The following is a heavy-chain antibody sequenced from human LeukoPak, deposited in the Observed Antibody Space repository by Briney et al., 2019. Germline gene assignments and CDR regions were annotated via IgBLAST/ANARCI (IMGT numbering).Heavy chain of an antibody. D-gene: IGHD6-13*01. CDR1: GFTFSSYW. J-gene: IGHJ5*02. Sequence: GGSLRLSCAASGFTFSSYWMTWVRQAPGKGLEWVANIEQDGSEKFYVDSVRGRFTISRDNAKNSLYLQMNSLRAEDTAVYYCAREISSWYRTEGRFDPWGQGTLVSVSS. CDR2: IEQDGSEK. V-gene: IGHV3-7*01. CDR3: AREISSWYRTEGRFDP.